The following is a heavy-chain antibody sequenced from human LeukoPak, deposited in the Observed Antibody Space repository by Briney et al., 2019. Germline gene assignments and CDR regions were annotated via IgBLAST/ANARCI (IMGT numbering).Heavy chain of an antibody. CDR2: IPYDGGNE. J-gene: IGHJ4*02. V-gene: IGHV3-30*14. D-gene: IGHD6-19*01. CDR3: ARDPPFSSGWSQNFFDF. Sequence: GGSLRLSCTPSGFIFDTYAMHWVRQAPGKGLEWVALIPYDGGNENYADSVKGRFTISRDNSKNTLFLQMDSLRADDTAVYYCARDPPFSSGWSQNFFDFWGQGTPVTVSS. CDR1: GFIFDTYA.